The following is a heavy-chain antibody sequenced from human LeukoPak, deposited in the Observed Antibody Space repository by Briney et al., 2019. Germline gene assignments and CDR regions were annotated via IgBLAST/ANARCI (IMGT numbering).Heavy chain of an antibody. Sequence: ASVKVSCKASGGTFSSYAISWVRQAPGQGLEWMGGIIPIFGTANYAQKFQGRVTITADKSTSTAYMELSSLRSEDTAVYYCARDQPRDDFWSGYYPLYNWFDPWGQGTLVTVSS. CDR2: IIPIFGTA. V-gene: IGHV1-69*06. CDR3: ARDQPRDDFWSGYYPLYNWFDP. J-gene: IGHJ5*02. CDR1: GGTFSSYA. D-gene: IGHD3-3*01.